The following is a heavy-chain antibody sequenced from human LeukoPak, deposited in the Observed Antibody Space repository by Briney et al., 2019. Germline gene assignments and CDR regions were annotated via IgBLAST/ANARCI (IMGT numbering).Heavy chain of an antibody. CDR1: GDSVSRNNVA. CDR3: ARGGYYYGSGSYHPYNWFDP. CDR2: TYYRSKWYN. V-gene: IGHV6-1*01. D-gene: IGHD3-10*01. Sequence: SQTLSLTCAISGDSVSRNNVAWNWIRQSPSRGLEWLGRTYYRSKWYNDYAVSVESRITINPDTSKNQFSLQLNSVTPEDTAVYYCARGGYYYGSGSYHPYNWFDPWGQRTLVTVSS. J-gene: IGHJ5*02.